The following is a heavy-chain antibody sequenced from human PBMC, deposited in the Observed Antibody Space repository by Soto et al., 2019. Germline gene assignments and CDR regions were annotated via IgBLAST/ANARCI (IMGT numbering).Heavy chain of an antibody. D-gene: IGHD5-18*01. J-gene: IGHJ4*02. CDR3: ARDLEGRRYSYGHEGWFDY. CDR2: IWYDGSNK. Sequence: QVQLVESGGGVVQPGRSLRLSCAASGFTFSSYGMHWVRQAPGKGLGWVAVIWYDGSNKYYADSVKSRFTISRDNSKNTLYLQMNSLRAEDTAVYYCARDLEGRRYSYGHEGWFDYWGQGTLVTVSS. CDR1: GFTFSSYG. V-gene: IGHV3-33*01.